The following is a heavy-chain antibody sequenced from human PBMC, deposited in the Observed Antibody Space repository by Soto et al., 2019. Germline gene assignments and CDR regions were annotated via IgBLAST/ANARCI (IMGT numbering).Heavy chain of an antibody. D-gene: IGHD4-17*01. CDR1: GGSITRGGYY. CDR3: ARQGYGDTNNWFDP. V-gene: IGHV4-39*01. Sequence: SETLSLTCTVSGGSITRGGYYWSWIRQPPGKGLEWIGSIYYSGSTYYNPSLKSRVTISVDTSKNQFSLKLSSVTAADTAVYYCARQGYGDTNNWFDPWGQGTLVTVSS. J-gene: IGHJ5*02. CDR2: IYYSGST.